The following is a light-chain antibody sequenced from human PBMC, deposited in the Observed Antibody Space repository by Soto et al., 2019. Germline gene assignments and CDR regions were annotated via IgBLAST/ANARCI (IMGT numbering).Light chain of an antibody. CDR2: GAS. Sequence: EIVMTQSPGTLSVSPGERATLSCRASQSVRRNLAWYQQKPGQAPRLLIYGASTRATAIPARFGGSGSGTEFTLTISSLQSEDSAVYYCQQYDDWPPHFGQGTKLGIK. CDR3: QQYDDWPPH. J-gene: IGKJ2*01. CDR1: QSVRRN. V-gene: IGKV3-15*01.